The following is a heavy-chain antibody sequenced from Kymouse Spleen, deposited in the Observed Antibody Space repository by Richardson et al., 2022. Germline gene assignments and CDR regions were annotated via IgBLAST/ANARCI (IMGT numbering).Heavy chain of an antibody. Sequence: QVQLVQSGAEVKKPGASVKVSCKASGYTFTSYDINWVRQATGQGLEWMGWMNPNSGNTGYAQKFQGRVTMTRNTSISTAYMELSSLRSEDTAVYYCASSVGIETGTTYNWFDPWGQGTLVTVSS. CDR3: ASSVGIETGTTYNWFDP. V-gene: IGHV1-8*01. J-gene: IGHJ5*02. D-gene: IGHD1-7*01. CDR2: MNPNSGNT. CDR1: GYTFTSYD.